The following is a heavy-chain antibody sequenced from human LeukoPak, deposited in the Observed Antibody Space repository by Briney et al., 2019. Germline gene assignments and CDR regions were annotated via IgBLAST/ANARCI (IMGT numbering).Heavy chain of an antibody. V-gene: IGHV4-59*04. CDR1: GGSISSYY. Sequence: SETLSLTCTVSGGSISSYYWSWIRQPPGKGLEWIGYIYYSGSTYYNPSLKSRVTISVDTSKNQFSLKLSSVTAADTAVYYCARHTPLGYCSSTSCPREFDYWGQGTLVTVSS. CDR2: IYYSGST. CDR3: ARHTPLGYCSSTSCPREFDY. D-gene: IGHD2-2*01. J-gene: IGHJ4*02.